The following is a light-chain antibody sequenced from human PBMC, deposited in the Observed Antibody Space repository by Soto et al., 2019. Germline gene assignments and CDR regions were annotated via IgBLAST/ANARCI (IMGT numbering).Light chain of an antibody. CDR1: QSVSSSY. CDR3: QQYGRSQGT. CDR2: GAS. J-gene: IGKJ1*01. Sequence: EIVLTQSPGTLSLSPGERATLSCRASQSVSSSYLAWYQQKPGQAPRLLIYGASSRATGIPDRFSGSGSGTDFTLTISRLEPEDFAVYYCQQYGRSQGTFGQGTKVDSK. V-gene: IGKV3-20*01.